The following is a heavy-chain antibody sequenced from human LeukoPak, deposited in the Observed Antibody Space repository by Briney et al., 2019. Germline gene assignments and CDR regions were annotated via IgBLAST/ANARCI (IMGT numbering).Heavy chain of an antibody. CDR3: AKDRSTGIAAAGA. D-gene: IGHD6-13*01. CDR2: IYSDGST. J-gene: IGHJ5*02. CDR1: GFIFSGDF. Sequence: GGSLRLSCAASGFIFSGDFMSWVRQAPGKGLEWVSVIYSDGSTYYADSVKGRFTISRDNSKNTLDLQMTGLRAEDTAVYYCAKDRSTGIAAAGAWGQGTLVTVSS. V-gene: IGHV3-53*01.